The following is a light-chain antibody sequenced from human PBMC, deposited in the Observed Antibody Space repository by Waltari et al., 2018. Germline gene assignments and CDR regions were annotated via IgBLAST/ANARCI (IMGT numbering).Light chain of an antibody. CDR1: QSISNF. CDR3: QQSYITPFT. J-gene: IGKJ3*01. CDR2: SAS. Sequence: DIQMTQSPYSQSASVGDSVSITCRASQSISNFLNWYQQKPGKAPKLLIYSASTLQSGVPSRFSGSGSGTDFTLTISSLQPEDFATYFCQQSYITPFTFGPGAKVDI. V-gene: IGKV1-39*01.